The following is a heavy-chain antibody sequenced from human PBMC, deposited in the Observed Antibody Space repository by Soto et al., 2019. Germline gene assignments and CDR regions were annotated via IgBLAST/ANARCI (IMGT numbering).Heavy chain of an antibody. J-gene: IGHJ6*02. CDR1: GFTFSNFA. Sequence: EGQLLESGGGLVQPGGSLRVSCAASGFTFSNFAMNWVRQAPGKGLEWVSGISASGASTTYADSVKARFTISRDNSKNTLYLQMNSLRAEDTGVYYCAKESSASRVSYYYAMDVWGQGTTVTVSS. CDR2: ISASGAST. D-gene: IGHD3-10*01. V-gene: IGHV3-23*01. CDR3: AKESSASRVSYYYAMDV.